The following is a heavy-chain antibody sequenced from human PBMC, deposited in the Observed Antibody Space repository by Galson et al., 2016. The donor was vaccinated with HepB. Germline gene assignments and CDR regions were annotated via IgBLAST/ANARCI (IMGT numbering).Heavy chain of an antibody. D-gene: IGHD3-10*01. Sequence: SLRLSCAVSGFSFSNYAMSWVRQAPGKGLKWVSAISASGGNTYYADSLRGRLTICRDNSKNTLYLQVNDLRVEDTAVYYCAKGSAPSGTLMHDSWGQGTLLTVSS. J-gene: IGHJ4*02. V-gene: IGHV3-23*01. CDR3: AKGSAPSGTLMHDS. CDR2: ISASGGNT. CDR1: GFSFSNYA.